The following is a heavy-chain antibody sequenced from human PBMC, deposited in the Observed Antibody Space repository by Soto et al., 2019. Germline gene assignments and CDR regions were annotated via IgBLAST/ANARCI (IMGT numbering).Heavy chain of an antibody. J-gene: IGHJ6*02. CDR1: GGSISSGGYY. CDR2: IYYSGST. D-gene: IGHD4-17*01. V-gene: IGHV4-31*03. CDR3: ARGDYGDYPWDYYGMDV. Sequence: QVQLQESGPGLVKPSQTLSLTCTVSGGSISSGGYYWSWIRQHPGKGLEWIGYIYYSGSTYYNPSLQSRVTISVDTSKNQFSLKLSSVTAADTAVYYCARGDYGDYPWDYYGMDVWGQGTTVTVSS.